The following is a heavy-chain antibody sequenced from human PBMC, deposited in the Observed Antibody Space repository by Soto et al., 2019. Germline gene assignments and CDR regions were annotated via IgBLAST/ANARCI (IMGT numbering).Heavy chain of an antibody. J-gene: IGHJ4*02. Sequence: PGGSLRLSCAASGFTFSSYAMSWVRQAPGKGLEWVSAISGSGGSTYYADSVKGRFTISRDNSKNTLYLQINSLRAEDTAVYYCAKGRFGELLYYFDYWGQGTLVTVSS. CDR3: AKGRFGELLYYFDY. CDR2: ISGSGGST. D-gene: IGHD3-10*01. V-gene: IGHV3-23*01. CDR1: GFTFSSYA.